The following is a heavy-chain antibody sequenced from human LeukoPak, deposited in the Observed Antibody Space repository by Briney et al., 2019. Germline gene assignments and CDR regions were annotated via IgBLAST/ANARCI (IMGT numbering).Heavy chain of an antibody. CDR2: IWYDGSNK. D-gene: IGHD1-26*01. J-gene: IGHJ4*02. V-gene: IGHV3-33*01. CDR3: ATDRNSGKYYDY. Sequence: GGSLRLSYAASGFTFSSYGMHWVRQAPGKGLEWVAVIWYDGSNKYYADSVKGRFTISRDNSKDTLYLQMNSLRAEDTAVYYCATDRNSGKYYDYWGQGTLVTVSS. CDR1: GFTFSSYG.